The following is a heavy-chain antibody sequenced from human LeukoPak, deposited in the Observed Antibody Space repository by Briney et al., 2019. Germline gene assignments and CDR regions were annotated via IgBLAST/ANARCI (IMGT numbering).Heavy chain of an antibody. V-gene: IGHV4-59*01. CDR1: GGSISSYY. D-gene: IGHD3-10*01. CDR3: ARQPELLWFGELST. CDR2: IYYSGST. Sequence: SETLSLTCTVSGGSISSYYWSWIRQPPGKGLEWIVYIYYSGSTNYNPSLKSRVTISVDTSKNQFSLKLSSVTAADTAVYYCARQPELLWFGELSTWGQGTLVTVSS. J-gene: IGHJ4*02.